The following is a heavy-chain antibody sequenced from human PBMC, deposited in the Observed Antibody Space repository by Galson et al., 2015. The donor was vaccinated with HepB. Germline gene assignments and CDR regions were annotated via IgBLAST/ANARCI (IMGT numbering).Heavy chain of an antibody. D-gene: IGHD2-2*02. V-gene: IGHV3-30-3*01. J-gene: IGHJ6*02. CDR3: ARGGRYPHGSYYYGMDV. Sequence: SLRLSCAASGFTFSSYAMHWVRRAPGKGLECVAVISYDGNIEFYADSVKGRFTISRDNAKNTLYLQMNSLRAEDTAVHYCARGGRYPHGSYYYGMDVWCQGTTVTVSS. CDR1: GFTFSSYA. CDR2: ISYDGNIE.